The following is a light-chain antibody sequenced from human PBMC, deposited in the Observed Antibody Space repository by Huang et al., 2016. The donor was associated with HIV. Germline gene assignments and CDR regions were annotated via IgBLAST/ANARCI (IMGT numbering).Light chain of an antibody. CDR3: QQYGNTIT. J-gene: IGKJ5*01. Sequence: EIVLTQSPGTLSLSPGERATLSCRASTTISSSYLAWYQQKLGQAPRLLIYGASSRATGVPDRFSGSGAGTDFILTISRLEPEDFAVYYCQQYGNTITFGQGTRLEIK. CDR2: GAS. CDR1: TTISSSY. V-gene: IGKV3-20*01.